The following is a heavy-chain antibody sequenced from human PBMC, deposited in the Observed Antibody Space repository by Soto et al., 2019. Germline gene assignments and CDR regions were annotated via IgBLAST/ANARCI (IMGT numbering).Heavy chain of an antibody. V-gene: IGHV3-30-3*01. J-gene: IGHJ6*02. D-gene: IGHD2-2*01. CDR2: ISYDGSNK. Sequence: QVQLVESGGGVVQPGRSLRLSCAASGFTFSSYAMHWVRQAPGKGLEWVAVISYDGSNKYYADSVKGRFTISRDNSKNTLYLQMNSLRAEDTAVYYCARARHPRGDIVVVPAALYYYYYYGMDVWGQGTTVTVSS. CDR3: ARARHPRGDIVVVPAALYYYYYYGMDV. CDR1: GFTFSSYA.